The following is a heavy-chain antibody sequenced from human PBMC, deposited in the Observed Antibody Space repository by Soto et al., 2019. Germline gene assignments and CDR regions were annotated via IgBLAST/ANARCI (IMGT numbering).Heavy chain of an antibody. J-gene: IGHJ4*02. CDR1: GGSFSGYY. V-gene: IGHV4-34*01. CDR2: INHSGST. Sequence: QVQLQQWGAGLLKPSETLSLTCGVYGGSFSGYYWSWIRQPTGKGLEWIGEINHSGSTNYNPSLKSRVTISVDTSKNQFSLKLNSVTAADTAVYYCARGRVSSGWYRDYWGQGTLVTVSS. CDR3: ARGRVSSGWYRDY. D-gene: IGHD6-19*01.